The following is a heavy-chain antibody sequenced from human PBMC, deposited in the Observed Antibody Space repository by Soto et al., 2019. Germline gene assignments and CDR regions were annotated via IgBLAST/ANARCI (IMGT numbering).Heavy chain of an antibody. CDR3: TTENIQLWFGAFDI. CDR2: IKSKTDGGTT. Sequence: GGSLRLSCAASGFTFSNAWMNWVRQAPGKGLEWVGRIKSKTDGGTTDYAAPVKGRFTISRDDSKNTLYLQMNSLKTEDTAVYYCTTENIQLWFGAFDIWGQGTMVTVSS. CDR1: GFTFSNAW. J-gene: IGHJ3*02. V-gene: IGHV3-15*07. D-gene: IGHD5-18*01.